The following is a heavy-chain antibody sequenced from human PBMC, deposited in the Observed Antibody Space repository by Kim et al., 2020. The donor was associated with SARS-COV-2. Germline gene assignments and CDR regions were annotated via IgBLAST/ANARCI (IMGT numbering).Heavy chain of an antibody. CDR3: ARRGYGDLGYFDY. J-gene: IGHJ4*02. V-gene: IGHV5-51*01. D-gene: IGHD4-17*01. Sequence: YSPSFQGQVTISADKSISTAYLQWSSLKASDTAMYYCARRGYGDLGYFDYWGQGTLVTVSS.